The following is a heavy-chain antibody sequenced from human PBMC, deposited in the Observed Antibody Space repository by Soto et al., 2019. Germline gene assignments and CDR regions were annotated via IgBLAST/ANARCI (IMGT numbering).Heavy chain of an antibody. J-gene: IGHJ4*02. CDR3: AKGGRSSGFDY. CDR1: GFTFSSYA. Sequence: EVQLLESGGGLVQPGGSLRLSCAASGFTFSSYAMSWVRQAPGKGLEWVSSISGSGGSTYYADSVKGRFTMSRDNSKNTVYLQMNSLRAEDTAVYYGAKGGRSSGFDYWGQGTLVTVSS. CDR2: ISGSGGST. V-gene: IGHV3-23*01. D-gene: IGHD6-19*01.